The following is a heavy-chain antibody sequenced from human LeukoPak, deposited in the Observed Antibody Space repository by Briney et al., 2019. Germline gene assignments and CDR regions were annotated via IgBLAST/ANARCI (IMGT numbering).Heavy chain of an antibody. D-gene: IGHD2-2*01. CDR1: GGSISSGSYY. Sequence: SETLSLTCTVSGGSISSGSYYWSWIRQPAGKGLEWIGRIYTSGSTNYNPSLKSRVTISVGTSKNQFSLKLSSVTAADTAVYYCARDSVVVVPAAYSDAFDIWGQGTMVTVSS. V-gene: IGHV4-61*02. CDR3: ARDSVVVVPAAYSDAFDI. CDR2: IYTSGST. J-gene: IGHJ3*02.